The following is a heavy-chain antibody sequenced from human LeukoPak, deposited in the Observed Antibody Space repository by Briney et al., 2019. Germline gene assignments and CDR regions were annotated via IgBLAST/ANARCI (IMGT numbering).Heavy chain of an antibody. CDR1: GFTFSSYG. Sequence: PGGTLRLSCAASGFTFSSYGMSWVRQAPGKGLEWVSAISGSGGSTYYADSVKGRFTISRDNAKNSLYLQMNSLRAEDTAVYYCARDGPTGVTYEDAFDIWGQGTMVTVSS. J-gene: IGHJ3*02. CDR3: ARDGPTGVTYEDAFDI. V-gene: IGHV3-23*01. CDR2: ISGSGGST. D-gene: IGHD4-23*01.